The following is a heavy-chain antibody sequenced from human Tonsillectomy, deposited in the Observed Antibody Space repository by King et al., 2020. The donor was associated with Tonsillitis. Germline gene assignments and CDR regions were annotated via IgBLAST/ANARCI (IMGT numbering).Heavy chain of an antibody. CDR2: ISWNSGSI. V-gene: IGHV3-9*01. CDR1: GFTFDDYA. J-gene: IGHJ4*02. D-gene: IGHD3-22*01. Sequence: VQLVESGGGLVQPGRSLRLSCAASGFTFDDYAMHWVRQAPGKGLEWVSGISWNSGSIGYADSMKGRFTISRDNAKNSLYLQMNSLRAEDTALYYCAKASTYYFDSSGYAKYLDYWGQGTRVTVSS. CDR3: AKASTYYFDSSGYAKYLDY.